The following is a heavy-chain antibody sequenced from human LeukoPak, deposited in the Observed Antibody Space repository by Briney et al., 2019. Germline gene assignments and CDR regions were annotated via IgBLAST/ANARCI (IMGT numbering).Heavy chain of an antibody. J-gene: IGHJ6*03. CDR3: AKSSAGSTTIFRVVHYYYYYVDV. Sequence: ASVKVSCKASGGTFSRYAISWVRQAPGQGLEWMGGIIPMFGTANCAEKFQGRVTITADESSSTVYMELSSLISEDTAVYYCAKSSAGSTTIFRVVHYYYYYVDVWGTGTTVTVSS. CDR2: IIPMFGTA. CDR1: GGTFSRYA. D-gene: IGHD3-3*01. V-gene: IGHV1-69*13.